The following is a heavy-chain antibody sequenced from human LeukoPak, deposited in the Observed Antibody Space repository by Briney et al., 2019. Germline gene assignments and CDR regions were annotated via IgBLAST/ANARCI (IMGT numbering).Heavy chain of an antibody. V-gene: IGHV1-69*04. J-gene: IGHJ4*02. CDR2: IIPILGIA. CDR1: GGTFSSYA. Sequence: ASVKVSCTASGGTFSSYAISWVRQAPGQGLEWMGRIIPILGIANYAQKFQGRVTITADKSTSTAYMELSSLRSEDTAVYYCARDPPYCGGDCYSGEFDYWGQGTLVSVSS. CDR3: ARDPPYCGGDCYSGEFDY. D-gene: IGHD2-21*02.